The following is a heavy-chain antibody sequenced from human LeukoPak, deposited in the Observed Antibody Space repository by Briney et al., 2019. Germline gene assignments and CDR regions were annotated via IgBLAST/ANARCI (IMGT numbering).Heavy chain of an antibody. CDR1: GGSISSYY. CDR3: ARAYYDFWSGYLDWFDP. Sequence: SETLSLTCTVSGGSISSYYWSWIRQPPGKGLECIAYISDIGSINYNPSLKSRVTISLDTSKNQFSLKLSSVTAADTAVYYCARAYYDFWSGYLDWFDPWGQGTLVTVSS. J-gene: IGHJ5*02. CDR2: ISDIGSI. D-gene: IGHD3-3*01. V-gene: IGHV4-59*12.